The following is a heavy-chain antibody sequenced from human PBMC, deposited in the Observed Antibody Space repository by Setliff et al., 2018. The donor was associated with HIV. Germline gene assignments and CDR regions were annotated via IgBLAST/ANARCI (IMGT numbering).Heavy chain of an antibody. CDR2: IYPEDSNI. D-gene: IGHD3-16*02. V-gene: IGHV5-51*01. Sequence: GESLKISCKGSGYSFTSYWIGWVRQMPGEGLEWMGIIYPEDSNIKYNPSFQNQVIISADKSISTAYLQVHNLKASDTAMYYCARHRIVKAYYYYMDVGGKGTTVTVSS. CDR3: ARHRIVKAYYYYMDV. J-gene: IGHJ6*03. CDR1: GYSFTSYW.